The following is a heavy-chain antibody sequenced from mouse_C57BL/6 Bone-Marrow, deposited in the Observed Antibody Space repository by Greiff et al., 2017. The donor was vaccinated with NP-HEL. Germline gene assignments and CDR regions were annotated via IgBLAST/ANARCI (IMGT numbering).Heavy chain of an antibody. CDR3: ARSPMVNTHWYFDV. CDR1: GYTFTSYW. J-gene: IGHJ1*03. V-gene: IGHV1-52*01. D-gene: IGHD2-2*01. CDR2: IDPSDSET. Sequence: QVQLQQPGAELVRPGSSVKLSCKASGYTFTSYWMHWVKQRPIQGLEWIGNIDPSDSETHYNQKFKDKATLTVDKSSSTAYMQLSSLTSEDSAVYYCARSPMVNTHWYFDVWGTGTTVTVSS.